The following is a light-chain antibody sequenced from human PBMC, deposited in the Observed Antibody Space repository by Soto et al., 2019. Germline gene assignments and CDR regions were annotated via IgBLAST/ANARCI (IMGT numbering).Light chain of an antibody. J-gene: IGKJ1*01. CDR1: QAISTW. CDR2: AAS. Sequence: DIQMTQSPSSVSASVGDRVTITCRASQAISTWLVWYQQKPGKAPKLLIYAASNLQTGVPSRFSGSGSGTDFTLTISSLQPEDFATYYCQQANSFPRTFGQGTKVEI. V-gene: IGKV1D-12*01. CDR3: QQANSFPRT.